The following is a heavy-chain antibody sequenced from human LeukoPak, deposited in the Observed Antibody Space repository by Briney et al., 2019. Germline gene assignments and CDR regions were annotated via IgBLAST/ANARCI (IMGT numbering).Heavy chain of an antibody. Sequence: TLSLTCTVSGGSISTSNYYWGWIRQPPGKALEWLARIDWDDDKYYSTSLKTRLTISKDTSKNQVVLTMTNMDPVDTATYYCARTTYYYGSESPNDYWGQGTLVTVSS. CDR3: ARTTYYYGSESPNDY. V-gene: IGHV2-70*11. J-gene: IGHJ4*02. CDR1: GGSISTSNYY. D-gene: IGHD3-10*01. CDR2: IDWDDDK.